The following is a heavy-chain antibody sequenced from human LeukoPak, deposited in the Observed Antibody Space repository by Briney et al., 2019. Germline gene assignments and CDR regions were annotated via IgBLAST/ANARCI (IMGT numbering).Heavy chain of an antibody. J-gene: IGHJ4*02. V-gene: IGHV3-21*01. D-gene: IGHD3-9*01. Sequence: PGGSLRLSCAASGFTFSSYSMNWVRQAPGKGLEWVSSISSSSSYIYYADSVKGRFTISRDNAKNSLYLQINSLRAEDTAVYYCARVGLTGYPGNDDYWGQGTLVTVSS. CDR3: ARVGLTGYPGNDDY. CDR2: ISSSSSYI. CDR1: GFTFSSYS.